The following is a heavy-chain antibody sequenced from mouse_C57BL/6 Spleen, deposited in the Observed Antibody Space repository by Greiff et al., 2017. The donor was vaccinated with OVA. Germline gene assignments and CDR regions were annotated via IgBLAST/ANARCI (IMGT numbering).Heavy chain of an antibody. V-gene: IGHV5-17*01. D-gene: IGHD1-1*01. Sequence: DVQLLESGGGLVKPGGSLKLSCAASGFTFSDYGMHWVRQAPEQGLEWVAYISSGSSTIYYADTVKGRITISRDNAKNTLYMQMTSLRSEDTAMYYCAREDCSSPWFAYWGQGTLVTVSA. CDR3: AREDCSSPWFAY. J-gene: IGHJ3*01. CDR1: GFTFSDYG. CDR2: ISSGSSTI.